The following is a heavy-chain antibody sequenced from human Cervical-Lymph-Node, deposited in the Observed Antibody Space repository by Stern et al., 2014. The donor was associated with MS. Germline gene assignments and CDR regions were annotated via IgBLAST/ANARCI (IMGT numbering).Heavy chain of an antibody. Sequence: QMQLVQSGSELKEPGASVKVSCKASGYTLTNYPINWVRQAPGQGIEWMGWINTNTRHSTYAQGFTGRFIISSDAYTRTAYLHISSLKAEDTAVYYCARDFVDTAMIARSDYLDSWGQGTLVTVSS. CDR1: GYTLTNYP. CDR3: ARDFVDTAMIARSDYLDS. J-gene: IGHJ4*02. D-gene: IGHD5-18*01. V-gene: IGHV7-4-1*02. CDR2: INTNTRHS.